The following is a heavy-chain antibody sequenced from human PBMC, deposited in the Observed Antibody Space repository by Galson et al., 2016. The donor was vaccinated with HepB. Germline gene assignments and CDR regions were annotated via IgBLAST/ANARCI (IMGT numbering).Heavy chain of an antibody. CDR2: INSDGSGT. V-gene: IGHV3-74*01. J-gene: IGHJ6*02. CDR1: GFTFNTYW. CDR3: ARGRYYAMDV. Sequence: SLRLSCAASGFTFNTYWMHWVRQAPGKGLVWVSRINSDGSGTTYADSVKGRLTISRDNAKNTLYLQMNSLRAEDTAVYYCARGRYYAMDVWGQETTVTVSS.